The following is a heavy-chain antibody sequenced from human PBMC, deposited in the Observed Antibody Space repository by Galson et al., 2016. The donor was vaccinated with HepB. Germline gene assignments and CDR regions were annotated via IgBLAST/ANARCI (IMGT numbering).Heavy chain of an antibody. CDR3: VKVFDYLNGWIDQ. Sequence: SLRLSCAASGFMYRNYAMSWVRQAPGKGLEWVSVISGSGGTTFYAGSVKGRFSISRDNSQNTLDLQMNSLRAEDTAIYYCVKVFDYLNGWIDQWGQGILVTVSS. CDR1: GFMYRNYA. V-gene: IGHV3-23*01. D-gene: IGHD6-19*01. CDR2: ISGSGGTT. J-gene: IGHJ4*02.